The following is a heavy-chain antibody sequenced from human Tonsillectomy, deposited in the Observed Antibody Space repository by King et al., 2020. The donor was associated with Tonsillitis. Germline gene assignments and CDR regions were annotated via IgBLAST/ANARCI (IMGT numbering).Heavy chain of an antibody. CDR2: LYNSGST. D-gene: IGHD3-16*02. CDR1: GGSISSFY. Sequence: QLQESGPGQVKPSETLSLTCTVSGGSISSFYWSCIRQPPGKGLEWIGYLYNSGSTNYNPSLKSRVTISVDTSKNQFSLKLSSVTAADTAVYYCARVTGLSYYYYAMDVWGQGTTVTVSS. V-gene: IGHV4-59*01. CDR3: ARVTGLSYYYYAMDV. J-gene: IGHJ6*02.